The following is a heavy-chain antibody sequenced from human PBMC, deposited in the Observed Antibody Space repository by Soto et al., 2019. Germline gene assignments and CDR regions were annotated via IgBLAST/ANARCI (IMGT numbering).Heavy chain of an antibody. CDR3: AKDGAITIFGVVMPSAY. Sequence: GSLRLSCAASGFTFSSYAMSWVRQAPGKGLEWVSAISGSGGSTYYADSVKGRFTISRDNSKNTLYLQMNSLRAEDTAVYYCAKDGAITIFGVVMPSAYWGQGTLVTVSS. CDR1: GFTFSSYA. D-gene: IGHD3-3*01. CDR2: ISGSGGST. V-gene: IGHV3-23*01. J-gene: IGHJ4*02.